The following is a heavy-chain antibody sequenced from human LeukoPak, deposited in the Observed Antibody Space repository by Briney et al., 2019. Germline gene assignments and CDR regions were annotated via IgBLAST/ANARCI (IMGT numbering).Heavy chain of an antibody. Sequence: GGSLRLSCAASGFTFSSYSMNWVRQAPGKGLEWVSYISSSSSTIYYADSVKGRFTISRDNAKNSLYLQMNSLRAEDTAVYYCARVDYGDHFDYWGQGTLVTVSS. J-gene: IGHJ4*02. CDR1: GFTFSSYS. V-gene: IGHV3-48*01. CDR2: ISSSSSTI. CDR3: ARVDYGDHFDY. D-gene: IGHD4-17*01.